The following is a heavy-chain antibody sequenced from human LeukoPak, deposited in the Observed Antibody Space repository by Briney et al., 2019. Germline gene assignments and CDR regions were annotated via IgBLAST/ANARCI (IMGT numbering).Heavy chain of an antibody. J-gene: IGHJ4*02. D-gene: IGHD3-22*01. V-gene: IGHV3-53*01. Sequence: GGSLRLSCVASGFTVSSTYMHWVRQAPGKGLEWVSSIFSDGRTYYADSVKGRVTISRDNSKNTLYFQMNSLRAEDTAVYSCAGSGSSSGYSLDYWGRGTLVTVSS. CDR3: AGSGSSSGYSLDY. CDR1: GFTVSSTY. CDR2: IFSDGRT.